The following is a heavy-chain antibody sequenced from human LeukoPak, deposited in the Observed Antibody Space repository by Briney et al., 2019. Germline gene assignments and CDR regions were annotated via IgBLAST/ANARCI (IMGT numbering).Heavy chain of an antibody. Sequence: SETLSLTCTVSGGSITGYYWSWVRQPPGKGLEWIGSIYYSGSTHYSPSLKSRVTISVDTSKNQFSLKLSSVTAADTAVYYCARDLVSSGWYGGGSFDYWGQGTLVTVSS. V-gene: IGHV4-59*12. CDR2: IYYSGST. CDR1: GGSITGYY. D-gene: IGHD6-19*01. CDR3: ARDLVSSGWYGGGSFDY. J-gene: IGHJ4*02.